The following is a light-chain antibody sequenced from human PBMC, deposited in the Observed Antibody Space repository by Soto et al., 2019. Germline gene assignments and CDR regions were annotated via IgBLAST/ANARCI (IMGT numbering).Light chain of an antibody. V-gene: IGLV2-23*01. Sequence: QSVLTQAASVSGSPGQSITISCTGTSSDVGSYNLVSWYQQHPGKAPKLMIYEGTKRPSGVSNRFSGSKSGNTASLTISGLQAEDEADYYCFSYAGSSSLVFGGGTKLTVL. CDR1: SSDVGSYNL. CDR2: EGT. CDR3: FSYAGSSSLV. J-gene: IGLJ2*01.